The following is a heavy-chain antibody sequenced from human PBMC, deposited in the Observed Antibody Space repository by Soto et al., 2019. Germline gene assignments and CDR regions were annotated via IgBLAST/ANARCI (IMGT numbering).Heavy chain of an antibody. J-gene: IGHJ4*02. CDR2: IYASGSS. CDR1: GGSFSGYY. CDR3: ARGPYYDFWTGYYPY. D-gene: IGHD3-3*01. V-gene: IGHV4-4*09. Sequence: QVQLQESGPGLVKPSETLSLTCTVSGGSFSGYYWSWLRQPPGKGLEWMGYIYASGSSYSNPSLNSRITISVDTSKNQFSLKLTSMTAADTAVYYCARGPYYDFWTGYYPYWGPGTLVTVSS.